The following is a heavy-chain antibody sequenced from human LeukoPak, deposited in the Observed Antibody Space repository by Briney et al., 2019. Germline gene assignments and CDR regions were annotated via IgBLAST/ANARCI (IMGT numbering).Heavy chain of an antibody. CDR3: ARDRYSYGLRYFDY. CDR2: IYSGGST. D-gene: IGHD5-18*01. J-gene: IGHJ4*02. CDR1: GFTVSSNY. Sequence: GGSLRLSCAASGFTVSSNYMSWVRQAPGKGLEWVSVIYSGGSTYYADSVKGRFTISRGNSKNTLYLQMNSLRAEDTAVYYCARDRYSYGLRYFDYWGQGTLVTVSS. V-gene: IGHV3-66*01.